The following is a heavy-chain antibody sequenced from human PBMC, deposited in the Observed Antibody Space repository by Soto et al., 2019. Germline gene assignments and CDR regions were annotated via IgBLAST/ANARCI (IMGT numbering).Heavy chain of an antibody. J-gene: IGHJ4*02. CDR3: AKDMYYYDSSGYYRYQSFDY. CDR1: GFTFSSYA. D-gene: IGHD3-22*01. Sequence: GGSLRLSCAASGFTFSSYAMIWVRQAPGKGLEWVSAISGSGGSTYYADSVKGRFTISRDNSKNTLYLQMNSLRAEDTAVYYCAKDMYYYDSSGYYRYQSFDYWGQGTLVTVSS. V-gene: IGHV3-23*01. CDR2: ISGSGGST.